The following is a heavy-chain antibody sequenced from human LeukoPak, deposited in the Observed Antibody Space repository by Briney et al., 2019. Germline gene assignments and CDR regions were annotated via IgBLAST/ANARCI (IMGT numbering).Heavy chain of an antibody. CDR2: IYSGGSP. CDR1: GFTVSSKH. CDR3: ARLESYYEIDV. D-gene: IGHD3-22*01. J-gene: IGHJ6*02. Sequence: GGSLRLSCAASGFTVSSKHMTWVRQAPGKGLEWVSFIYSGGSPRCADSVKGRFTISRDNSKNTLYLQLDSLRAEDTAVYYCARLESYYEIDVWGQGTTVTVSS. V-gene: IGHV3-53*01.